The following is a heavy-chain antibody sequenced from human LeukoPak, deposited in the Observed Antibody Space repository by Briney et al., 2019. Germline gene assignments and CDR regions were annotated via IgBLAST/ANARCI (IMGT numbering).Heavy chain of an antibody. CDR1: GFTFSSYG. J-gene: IGHJ6*02. CDR2: ISYDGSNK. Sequence: GGSLRLSCAASGFTFSSYGMHWVRQAPGKGLEWVAVISYDGSNKYYADSVKGRFTISRDNSKSTLYLQMNSLRAEDTAVYYCAKDRVKVWGQGTTVTVSS. CDR3: AKDRVKV. V-gene: IGHV3-30*18. D-gene: IGHD3-10*01.